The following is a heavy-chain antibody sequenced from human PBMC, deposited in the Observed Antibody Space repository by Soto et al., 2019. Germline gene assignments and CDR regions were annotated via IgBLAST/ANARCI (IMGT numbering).Heavy chain of an antibody. D-gene: IGHD3-10*01. Sequence: PSETLSLTCAVYGGSFSGYYWSWIRQPPGKGLEWIGEINHSGSTNYNPSLKSRVTISVDTSKNQFSLKLSSVTAADTAVYYCASRRSGSGLGYYYYYGMDGWGQGTTVT. CDR1: GGSFSGYY. CDR2: INHSGST. J-gene: IGHJ6*02. V-gene: IGHV4-34*01. CDR3: ASRRSGSGLGYYYYYGMDG.